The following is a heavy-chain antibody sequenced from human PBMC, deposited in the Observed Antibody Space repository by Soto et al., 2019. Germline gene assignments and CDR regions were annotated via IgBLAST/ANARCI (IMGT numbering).Heavy chain of an antibody. CDR2: ISYDGSNK. D-gene: IGHD3-22*01. V-gene: IGHV3-30*18. CDR3: AKDRYYDTGMDV. Sequence: GGSLRLSCAASGFSFSTYGMHWVRQAPGKGLEWVAIISYDGSNKYYADSVKGRFTISRDNSKNTLFLEVNNLRGEDTAVYYCAKDRYYDTGMDVWGQGTTGTVS. J-gene: IGHJ6*02. CDR1: GFSFSTYG.